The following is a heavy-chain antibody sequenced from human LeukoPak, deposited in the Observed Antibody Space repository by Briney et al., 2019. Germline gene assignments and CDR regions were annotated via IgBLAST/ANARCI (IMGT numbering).Heavy chain of an antibody. J-gene: IGHJ4*02. V-gene: IGHV4-34*01. CDR3: ARGAGLRLGELSSPLDY. D-gene: IGHD3-16*02. CDR2: INHSGST. Sequence: SETLSLTCTVDGGSLGGYYWSWIRQPPGKGLEWIGEINHSGSTNYNPSLKSRVTISVDTSKNQFSLKLSSVTAADTAVYYCARGAGLRLGELSSPLDYWGQGTLVTVSS. CDR1: GGSLGGYY.